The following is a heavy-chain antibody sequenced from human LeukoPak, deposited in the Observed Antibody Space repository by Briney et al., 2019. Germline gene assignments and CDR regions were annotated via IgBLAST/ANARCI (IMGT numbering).Heavy chain of an antibody. CDR2: INPNSGGT. D-gene: IGHD3-22*01. CDR3: ARDYYDSSGLYPFYYYYMDV. Sequence: ASVKVSCKASGYTFTSYGISWVRQAPGQGLEWMGRINPNSGGTNYAQKFQGRVTMTRDTSISTAYMELSRLRSDDTAVYYCARDYYDSSGLYPFYYYYMDVWGKGTTVTVSS. CDR1: GYTFTSYG. V-gene: IGHV1-2*06. J-gene: IGHJ6*03.